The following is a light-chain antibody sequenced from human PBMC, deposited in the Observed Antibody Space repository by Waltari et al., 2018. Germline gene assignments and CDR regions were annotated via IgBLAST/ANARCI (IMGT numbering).Light chain of an antibody. Sequence: DIQMTQSPSTLSASVGDRVTITCRASQSISNWLAWYQQKPGKAPKLLIYKASNLESGVPSRFSGSGSGTEFTLTISSLQPDEFATYYCQQYNSYSLLTFGGGTKVEIK. CDR3: QQYNSYSLLT. V-gene: IGKV1-5*03. J-gene: IGKJ4*01. CDR1: QSISNW. CDR2: KAS.